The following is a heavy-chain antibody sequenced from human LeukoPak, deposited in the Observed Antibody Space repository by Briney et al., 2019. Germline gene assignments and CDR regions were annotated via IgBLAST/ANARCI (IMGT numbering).Heavy chain of an antibody. Sequence: SETLSLTCTVSGGSISSSSYYWGWIRQPPGKGLEWIGSIYYSGSTYYNPSLKSRVTISVDTSKNQFSLKLSSVTAADTAVYYCARDIYSPRTAMVKGAFDYWGQGTLVTVSS. CDR3: ARDIYSPRTAMVKGAFDY. D-gene: IGHD5-18*01. CDR1: GGSISSSSYY. J-gene: IGHJ4*02. CDR2: IYYSGST. V-gene: IGHV4-39*07.